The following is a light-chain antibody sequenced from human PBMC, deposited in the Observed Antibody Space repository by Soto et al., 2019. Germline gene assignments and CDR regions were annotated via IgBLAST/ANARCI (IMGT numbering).Light chain of an antibody. J-gene: IGKJ1*01. Sequence: EIVLTQSPVTLSLSPGERATLSCRASQSVSSFLAWFQQKPGQAPRLLIYDATNRATDIPSRFSGSGSGTDFTLTISSLEPEDFAVYYCQQRSNWPRTFGQGTKVEIK. CDR3: QQRSNWPRT. V-gene: IGKV3-11*01. CDR2: DAT. CDR1: QSVSSF.